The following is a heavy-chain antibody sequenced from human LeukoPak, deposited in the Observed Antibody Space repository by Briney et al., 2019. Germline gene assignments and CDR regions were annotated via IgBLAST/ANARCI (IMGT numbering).Heavy chain of an antibody. Sequence: PSETLSLTCAVSGGSISSGGYSWSWIRQPPGKGLEWIGYIYYSGSTYYNPSLKSRVTISVDTSKNQFSLKLSSVTAADTAVYYCARVRIAAAVSWAFDIWGQGTMVTVSS. V-gene: IGHV4-31*11. J-gene: IGHJ3*02. CDR1: GGSISSGGYS. D-gene: IGHD6-13*01. CDR3: ARVRIAAAVSWAFDI. CDR2: IYYSGST.